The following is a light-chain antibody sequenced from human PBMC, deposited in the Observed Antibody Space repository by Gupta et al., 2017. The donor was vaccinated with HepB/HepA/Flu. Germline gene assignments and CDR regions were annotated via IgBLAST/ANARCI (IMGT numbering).Light chain of an antibody. Sequence: IVLTTSPGTLSLSPGERATLSCRASQSVSSSYLAWYQQKPGQAPRLLIYGASIRATGIPDRFRGSGSGTDYTLIINSREPEDFAVYYCQKQEKPRPWTFGGGTKVEIK. J-gene: IGKJ4*02. CDR3: QKQEKPRPWT. V-gene: IGKV3-20*01. CDR1: QSVSSSY. CDR2: GAS.